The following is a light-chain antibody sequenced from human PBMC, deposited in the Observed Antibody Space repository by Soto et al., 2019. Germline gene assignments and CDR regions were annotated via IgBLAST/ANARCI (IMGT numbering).Light chain of an antibody. CDR2: AAS. CDR3: QQTHTTPIT. V-gene: IGKV1-39*01. CDR1: QTINNH. Sequence: DIQMTQSPSSLSASVGDRVTITCRASQTINNHSNWYRQKPGKAPELLICAASNLHSGVPSRFGGSGSGTDFSLTISSLQPEDFATYYCQQTHTTPITFGRGTRLDIE. J-gene: IGKJ5*01.